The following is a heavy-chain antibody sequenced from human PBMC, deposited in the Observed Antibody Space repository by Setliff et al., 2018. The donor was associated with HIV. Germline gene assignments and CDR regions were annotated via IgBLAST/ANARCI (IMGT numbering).Heavy chain of an antibody. J-gene: IGHJ4*02. Sequence: PSETLSLTCTVSGDSISRRIYYWGWIRQPPGKGLEWIGNFYYSGSSHYNPSLKSRVTISTDTSKNQFSLRLNSVTVADTAVYYCAKTNIPMPRSGTRLESWGPGRLVTVSS. D-gene: IGHD2-2*02. V-gene: IGHV4-39*07. CDR3: AKTNIPMPRSGTRLES. CDR1: GDSISRRIYY. CDR2: FYYSGSS.